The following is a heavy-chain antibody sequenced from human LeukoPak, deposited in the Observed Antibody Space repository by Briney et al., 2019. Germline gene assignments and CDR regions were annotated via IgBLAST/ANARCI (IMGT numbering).Heavy chain of an antibody. Sequence: SETLSLTCTVSGGSISSSSYYWGRIRQPPGKGLEWIGSIYYSGSTYYNPSLKSRVTISVDTSKNQFSLKLSSVTAADTAVYYCARLRRSSSSSTYNDYWGQGTLVTVSS. D-gene: IGHD6-6*01. J-gene: IGHJ4*02. V-gene: IGHV4-39*01. CDR3: ARLRRSSSSSTYNDY. CDR1: GGSISSSSYY. CDR2: IYYSGST.